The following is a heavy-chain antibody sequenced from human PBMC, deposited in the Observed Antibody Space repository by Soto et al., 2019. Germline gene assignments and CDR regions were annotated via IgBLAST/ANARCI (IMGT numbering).Heavy chain of an antibody. CDR1: GYSISSGYY. V-gene: IGHV4-38-2*02. D-gene: IGHD5-18*01. CDR2: IYHSGST. J-gene: IGHJ3*02. Sequence: SETLSLTCTVSGYSISSGYYWGWIRQPPGKGLEWIGSIYHSGSTYYNPSLKSRVTISVDTSKNQFSLKLSSVTAADTAVYYCARVIIGPRGYVDTAMVSAFDIWGQGTMVTVSS. CDR3: ARVIIGPRGYVDTAMVSAFDI.